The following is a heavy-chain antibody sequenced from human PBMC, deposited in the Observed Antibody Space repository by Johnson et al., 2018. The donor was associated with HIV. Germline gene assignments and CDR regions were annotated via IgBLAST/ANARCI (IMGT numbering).Heavy chain of an antibody. J-gene: IGHJ3*02. Sequence: QMQLVESGGGVVQPGRSLRLSCAASGFTFSSYGMHWVRQAPGKGLEWVAVIAPEGGHDYYGDSVKGRFTISRDNSKNTLYLQMNSLRPEDTAVYYCARERGKITIRDGFDIWGQGTMATVSS. CDR3: ARERGKITIRDGFDI. D-gene: IGHD5-24*01. CDR1: GFTFSSYG. CDR2: IAPEGGHD. V-gene: IGHV3-30*03.